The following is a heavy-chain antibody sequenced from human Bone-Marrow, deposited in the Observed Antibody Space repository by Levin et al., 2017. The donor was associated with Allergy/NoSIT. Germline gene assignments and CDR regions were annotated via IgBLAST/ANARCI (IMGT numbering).Heavy chain of an antibody. J-gene: IGHJ6*03. Sequence: GGSLRLSCAASGFTVSSHYMSWVRQAPGKALEWVSLIYAGGSQYYADSVQGRFIISRDNSTNILSLQMNSLRPEDSAVYFCARTHYDVLTSYMDVWGKGTTVTVSS. D-gene: IGHD3-9*01. CDR3: ARTHYDVLTSYMDV. CDR1: GFTVSSHY. V-gene: IGHV3-66*02. CDR2: IYAGGSQ.